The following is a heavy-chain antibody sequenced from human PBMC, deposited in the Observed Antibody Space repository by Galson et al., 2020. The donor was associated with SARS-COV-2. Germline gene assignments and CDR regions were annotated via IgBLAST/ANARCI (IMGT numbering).Heavy chain of an antibody. D-gene: IGHD3-22*01. CDR3: ARHAQVELIKEGFDP. J-gene: IGHJ5*02. Sequence: SETLSLTCTVSSGSVTGYFWSWIRQPPGKGLEWIGYIHYTGTTTYNPSLKSRVTISVDTSNNQFSLKMLAMTAADTAVYFCARHAQVELIKEGFDPWGQGALVTVSS. V-gene: IGHV4-59*08. CDR2: IHYTGTT. CDR1: SGSVTGYF.